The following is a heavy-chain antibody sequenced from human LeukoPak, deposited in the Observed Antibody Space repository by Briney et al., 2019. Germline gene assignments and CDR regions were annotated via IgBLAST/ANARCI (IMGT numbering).Heavy chain of an antibody. Sequence: GGSLKLSCAASGFTFSGSAMHWVRQASGKGLEWVGRIRSKANIYATAYAASVKGMFTISRNDSKNKAYLQMNRLKIEDTAVYYCTRLSVVVTDPFDYWGQGTLVTVSS. CDR3: TRLSVVVTDPFDY. J-gene: IGHJ4*02. CDR1: GFTFSGSA. D-gene: IGHD2-15*01. CDR2: IRSKANIYAT. V-gene: IGHV3-73*01.